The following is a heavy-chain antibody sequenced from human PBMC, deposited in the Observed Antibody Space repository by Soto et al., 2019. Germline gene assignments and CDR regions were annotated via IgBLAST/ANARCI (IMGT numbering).Heavy chain of an antibody. V-gene: IGHV1-69*01. J-gene: IGHJ4*02. D-gene: IGHD3-22*01. Sequence: QVQLVQSGAEVKKPGSSVKVSCKASGGTFSSYAISWVRQAPGQGLEWMGGIIPIFGTANYAQKSQGRVTITADESTSTAYMELSSLRSEYTAVYYCAREGASGSHIGYWGQGTLVTVSS. CDR2: IIPIFGTA. CDR1: GGTFSSYA. CDR3: AREGASGSHIGY.